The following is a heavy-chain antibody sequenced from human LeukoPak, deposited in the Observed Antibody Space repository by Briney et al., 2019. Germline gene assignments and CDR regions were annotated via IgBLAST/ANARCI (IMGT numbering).Heavy chain of an antibody. CDR1: GGSISSSSYY. CDR3: ARRSDYVAFDI. V-gene: IGHV4-39*01. Sequence: PSETLSLTCTVSGGSISSSSYYWGWIRQPPGKGLEWIGSIYYSGSTYYNPSLKSRVTMSVDTSKNQFSLKLSSVTAADTAVYYCARRSDYVAFDIWGQGTMVTVSS. J-gene: IGHJ3*02. CDR2: IYYSGST. D-gene: IGHD4-17*01.